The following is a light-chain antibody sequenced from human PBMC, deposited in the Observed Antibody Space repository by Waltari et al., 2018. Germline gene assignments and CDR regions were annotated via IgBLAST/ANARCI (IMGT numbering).Light chain of an antibody. J-gene: IGLJ2*01. CDR2: ANG. CDR1: SSNIGPGSG. V-gene: IGLV1-40*01. Sequence: QSVLTQPPSVSGAPGQRVTISCTGSSSNIGPGSGVHWYQQLPGTAPKLLPYANGNRPSGVPDRFSGSQSSTSASLAITGLQAEDEADYYCQSYDSSLSGSVFGGGTKLTVL. CDR3: QSYDSSLSGSV.